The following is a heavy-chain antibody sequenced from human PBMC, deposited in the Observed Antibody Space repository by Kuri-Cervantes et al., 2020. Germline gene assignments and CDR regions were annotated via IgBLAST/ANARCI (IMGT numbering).Heavy chain of an antibody. V-gene: IGHV4-31*03. J-gene: IGHJ4*02. CDR2: IYYSGST. CDR3: ARGSGGWYWGYFDY. CDR1: GGSISSGGYY. Sequence: SETLSLTCTVSGGSISSGGYYWSWIRQHPGKGLEWIGYIYYSGSTYYNPSLKSRVTISVDTSKNQFSLKLSSVTAADTAVYYCARGSGGWYWGYFDYWGQGTLVTVSS. D-gene: IGHD6-19*01.